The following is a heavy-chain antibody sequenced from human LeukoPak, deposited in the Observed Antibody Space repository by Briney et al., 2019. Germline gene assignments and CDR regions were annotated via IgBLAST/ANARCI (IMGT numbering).Heavy chain of an antibody. CDR3: ARHRMDDYFWSGFSTGGSALDY. CDR2: IYYSGST. V-gene: IGHV4-39*01. J-gene: IGHJ4*02. D-gene: IGHD3-3*01. Sequence: PSETLSLTCSVSGGSISSSTYYWGWIRQPPGKGLEWIGNIYYSGSTYYNPSLKSRVTITVDTSKNQFSLKLSSVTAADTAVYYCARHRMDDYFWSGFSTGGSALDYWGQGTLVTVSS. CDR1: GGSISSSTYY.